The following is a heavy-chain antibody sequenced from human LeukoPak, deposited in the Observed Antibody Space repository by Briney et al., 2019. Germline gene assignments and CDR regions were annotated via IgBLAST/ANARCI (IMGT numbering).Heavy chain of an antibody. J-gene: IGHJ6*02. D-gene: IGHD3-22*01. V-gene: IGHV4-34*01. CDR2: INHSGST. Sequence: SETLSLTCAVYGGSFSGYYWSWIRQPPGKGLEWIGEINHSGSTNYNPSLKSRVTISVDTSKNQFSLKLSSVTAADTAVYYCARDRVGDYYDSSGYSQGYYYGMDVWGQGTTVTVSS. CDR1: GGSFSGYY. CDR3: ARDRVGDYYDSSGYSQGYYYGMDV.